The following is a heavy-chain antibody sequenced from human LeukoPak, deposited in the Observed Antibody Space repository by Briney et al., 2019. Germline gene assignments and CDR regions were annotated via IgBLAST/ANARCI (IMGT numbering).Heavy chain of an antibody. CDR1: GGSINSGGYY. CDR2: IYYSGST. D-gene: IGHD3-22*01. CDR3: ARENAMISNYFDY. J-gene: IGHJ4*02. V-gene: IGHV4-31*03. Sequence: SETLSLTCTVSGGSINSGGYYWSWIRQHPGKGLEWIGYIYYSGSTYYNPSLKSRVTISVDTSKNQFSLKLSSVTAADTAVYYCARENAMISNYFDYWGQGTLVTVSS.